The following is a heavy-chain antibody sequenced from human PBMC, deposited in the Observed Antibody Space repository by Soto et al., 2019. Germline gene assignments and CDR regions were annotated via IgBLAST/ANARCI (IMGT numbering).Heavy chain of an antibody. CDR3: ARDGGRGYYDFWSGYYSEGMDV. CDR1: GFTFSSYS. V-gene: IGHV3-48*02. Sequence: GGSLRLSCAASGFTFSSYSMNWVRQAPGKGLEWVSYISSSSSTIYYADSVKGRFTISRDNAKNSLYLQMNSLRDEDTAVYYCARDGGRGYYDFWSGYYSEGMDVWGQGTTVTVSS. J-gene: IGHJ6*02. D-gene: IGHD3-3*01. CDR2: ISSSSSTI.